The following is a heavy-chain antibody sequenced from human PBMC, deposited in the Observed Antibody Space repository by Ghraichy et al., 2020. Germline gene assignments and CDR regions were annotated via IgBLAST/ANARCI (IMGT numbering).Heavy chain of an antibody. CDR3: ARELAYCGGDCYSGLGY. V-gene: IGHV3-48*02. CDR2: ISSSSSTI. Sequence: GGSLRLSCAASGFTFSSYSMNWVRQAPGKGLEWVSYISSSSSTIYYADSVKGRFTISRDNAKNSLYLQMNSLRDEDTAVYYCARELAYCGGDCYSGLGYWGQGTLVTVSS. D-gene: IGHD2-21*02. CDR1: GFTFSSYS. J-gene: IGHJ4*02.